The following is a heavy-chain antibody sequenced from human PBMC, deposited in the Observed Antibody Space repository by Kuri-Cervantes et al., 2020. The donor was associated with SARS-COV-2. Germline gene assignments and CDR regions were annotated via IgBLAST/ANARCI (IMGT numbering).Heavy chain of an antibody. CDR3: ATDLSGSYGGSIDY. J-gene: IGHJ4*02. D-gene: IGHD1-26*01. V-gene: IGHV3-30*03. CDR1: GFTFSSYG. Sequence: WGSLRLSCAASGFTFSSYGMHWVRQAPGKGLEWVAVISYDGSNKYYADSVKGRFTISRDNSKNTLYLQMNSLRAEDTAVYYCATDLSGSYGGSIDYWGQGPLVTVSS. CDR2: ISYDGSNK.